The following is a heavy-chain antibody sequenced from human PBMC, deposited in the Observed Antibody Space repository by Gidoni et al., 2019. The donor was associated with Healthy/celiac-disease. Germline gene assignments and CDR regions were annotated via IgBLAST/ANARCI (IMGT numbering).Heavy chain of an antibody. V-gene: IGHV4-39*01. J-gene: IGHJ4*02. CDR1: GGSISSSSYY. D-gene: IGHD3-16*01. CDR2: IYYSGRT. CDR3: ARHEPPLVAWAIGGLVDY. Sequence: QLQLQESGPGLVKPSETLSLTCTVSGGSISSSSYYWGWIRQPPGKGLEWIGSIYYSGRTYYNPSLKSRVTISVDTSKNQFSLKLSSVTAADTAVYYCARHEPPLVAWAIGGLVDYWGQGTLVTVSS.